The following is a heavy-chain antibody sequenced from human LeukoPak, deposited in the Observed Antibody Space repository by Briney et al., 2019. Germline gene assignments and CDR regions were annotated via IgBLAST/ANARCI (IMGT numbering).Heavy chain of an antibody. D-gene: IGHD6-19*01. Sequence: GRSLRLSCAASGFTFSRYWMSWASQAPGKGLEWVANIKQDGSEKYYVDSVKGRFTISRDNAKNSLYLQMNSLRAEDTAVYYCARDAVAGLEYWGQGTLVTVSS. CDR1: GFTFSRYW. V-gene: IGHV3-7*04. CDR2: IKQDGSEK. J-gene: IGHJ4*02. CDR3: ARDAVAGLEY.